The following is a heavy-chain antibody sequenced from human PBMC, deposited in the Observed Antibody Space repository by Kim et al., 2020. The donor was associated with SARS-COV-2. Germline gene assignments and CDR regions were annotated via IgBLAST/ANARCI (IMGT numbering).Heavy chain of an antibody. CDR3: ARVAPAGGKWELLNYYYGMGV. D-gene: IGHD1-26*01. J-gene: IGHJ6*02. Sequence: SVKVSCKASGGTFSSYAISWVRQAPGQGLEWMGGIIPIFGTANYAQKFQGRVTITADESTSTAYMELSSLRSEDTAVYYCARVAPAGGKWELLNYYYGMGVWGQGTTVTGSS. V-gene: IGHV1-69*13. CDR1: GGTFSSYA. CDR2: IIPIFGTA.